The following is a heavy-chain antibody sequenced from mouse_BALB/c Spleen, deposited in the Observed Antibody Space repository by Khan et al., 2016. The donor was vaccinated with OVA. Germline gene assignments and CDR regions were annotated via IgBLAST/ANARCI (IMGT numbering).Heavy chain of an antibody. J-gene: IGHJ3*01. V-gene: IGHV1-80*01. CDR2: IYPGDGDT. CDR1: GYAFSSYW. CDR3: GRSGYDFFAY. Sequence: QVQLQQSGAELVRPGSSVKISCKASGYAFSSYWMNWVKQRPGQGLEWIGQIYPGDGDTKYNGKFKGKVTLTSDKSSSTAYMQISSLTSEDSAVXFCGRSGYDFFAYWGQGTLVTVSA. D-gene: IGHD2-14*01.